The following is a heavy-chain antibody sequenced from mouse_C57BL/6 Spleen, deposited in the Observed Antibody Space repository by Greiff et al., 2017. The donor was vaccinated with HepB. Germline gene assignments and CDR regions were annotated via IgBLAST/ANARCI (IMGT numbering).Heavy chain of an antibody. CDR1: GYTFTSYW. J-gene: IGHJ2*01. Sequence: VQLQQSGAELAKPGASVKLSCKASGYTFTSYWMHWVKQRPGQGLEWIGYINPSSGYTKYNQKFKDKATLTADKSYSTAYMQLSSLTYEDSAVYYCARFYDGTRDYWGQGTTLTVSS. CDR2: INPSSGYT. V-gene: IGHV1-7*01. CDR3: ARFYDGTRDY. D-gene: IGHD2-3*01.